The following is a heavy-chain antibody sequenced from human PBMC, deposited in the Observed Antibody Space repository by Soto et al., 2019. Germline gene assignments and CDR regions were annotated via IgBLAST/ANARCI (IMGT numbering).Heavy chain of an antibody. CDR2: IVGSGGNT. CDR1: GFTFNNYA. V-gene: IGHV3-23*01. Sequence: GGSLRLSCAASGFTFNNYAMGWVLQAPGKGLEWASAIVGSGGNTYYADSVKGRFTISRDNSKNTLFLQMNSLRAEDTAVYYCAKLGSTSWSPHYYFDYWGQGTLVTVSS. J-gene: IGHJ4*02. CDR3: AKLGSTSWSPHYYFDY. D-gene: IGHD3-10*01.